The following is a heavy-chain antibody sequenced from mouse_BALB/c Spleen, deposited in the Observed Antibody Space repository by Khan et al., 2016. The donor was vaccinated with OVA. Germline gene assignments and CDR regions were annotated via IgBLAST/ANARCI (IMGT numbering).Heavy chain of an antibody. Sequence: QVQLQQSGAELVRPGASVKLSCKTSGFIFTNSWIHWVKQRSGQGLEWIARIYPGTDNTYYSEKLKDKATLTADKSSSTAYLPPSSLKSEDYAVYFCAREEALYYFEYWGQGTTLAVAS. J-gene: IGHJ2*01. CDR3: AREEALYYFEY. V-gene: IGHV1-76*01. CDR1: GFIFTNSW. D-gene: IGHD3-2*02. CDR2: IYPGTDNT.